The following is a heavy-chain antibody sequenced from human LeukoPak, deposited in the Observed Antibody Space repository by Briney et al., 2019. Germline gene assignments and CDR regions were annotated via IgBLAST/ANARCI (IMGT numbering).Heavy chain of an antibody. CDR3: ARWINRPSPTAWRYCSGGSCADAFDI. CDR1: GGSISSSNW. J-gene: IGHJ3*02. CDR2: IYHSGST. V-gene: IGHV4-4*02. Sequence: ASETLSLTCAVSGGSISSSNWWSWVRQPPGKGLERIGEIYHSGSTNYNPSLKSRVTISVDKSKNQFSLKLSSVTAADTAVYYCARWINRPSPTAWRYCSGGSCADAFDIWGQGTMVTVSS. D-gene: IGHD2-15*01.